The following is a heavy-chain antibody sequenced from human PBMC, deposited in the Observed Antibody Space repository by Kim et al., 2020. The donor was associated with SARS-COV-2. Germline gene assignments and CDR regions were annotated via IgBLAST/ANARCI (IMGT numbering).Heavy chain of an antibody. J-gene: IGHJ4*02. CDR1: GFTFSSYW. Sequence: GGSLRLSCAASGFTFSSYWMTWVRQGLGKGLEWVGNIKQDGSEKYYMDSVKGRFTISRDNAKNSLYLQMNSLRAEDTAGYYCTRNRGGLGGYWGQGTLITVSS. CDR3: TRNRGGLGGY. CDR2: IKQDGSEK. D-gene: IGHD3-16*01. V-gene: IGHV3-7*03.